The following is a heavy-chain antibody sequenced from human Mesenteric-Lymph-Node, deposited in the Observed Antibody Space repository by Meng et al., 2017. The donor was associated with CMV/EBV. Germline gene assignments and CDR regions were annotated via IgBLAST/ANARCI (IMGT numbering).Heavy chain of an antibody. D-gene: IGHD3-10*01. Sequence: SGYTFTSNYMHWVRQAPGQGLEWMGIIKSSDATTTYAQKFQGRVTMTRDTSTSTVYMELSSLRSEDTAVYFCARGLYASGVGGFFDYWGQGTLVTVSS. CDR1: GYTFTSNY. V-gene: IGHV1-46*01. CDR2: IKSSDATT. J-gene: IGHJ4*02. CDR3: ARGLYASGVGGFFDY.